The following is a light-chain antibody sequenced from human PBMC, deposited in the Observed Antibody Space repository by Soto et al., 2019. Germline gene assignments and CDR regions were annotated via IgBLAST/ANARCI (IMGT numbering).Light chain of an antibody. V-gene: IGLV2-14*01. Sequence: QSALTQPASVSGSPGQPITISCTGTSSDVGGYNYVSWYQQHPGKAPKLMIYEVSNRPSGVSNRFSGSKSGNTASLTISGLQAEDEADYYCSSYTSSSTPYVFGTGTRSPS. CDR1: SSDVGGYNY. CDR3: SSYTSSSTPYV. J-gene: IGLJ1*01. CDR2: EVS.